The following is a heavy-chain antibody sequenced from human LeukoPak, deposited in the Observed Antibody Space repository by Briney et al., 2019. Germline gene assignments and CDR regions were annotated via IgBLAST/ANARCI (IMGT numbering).Heavy chain of an antibody. CDR2: ISYDGGNK. D-gene: IGHD2-2*01. J-gene: IGHJ4*02. CDR1: GFTFSSYA. V-gene: IGHV3-30-3*01. Sequence: GGSLRLSCAASGFTFSSYAMHWVRQAPGKGLEWVAVISYDGGNKYYADSVKGRFTISRDNSKNTLYLQMNSLRAEDTAVYYCARGIQCSSTSCYAGSTFDYWGQGTLVTVSS. CDR3: ARGIQCSSTSCYAGSTFDY.